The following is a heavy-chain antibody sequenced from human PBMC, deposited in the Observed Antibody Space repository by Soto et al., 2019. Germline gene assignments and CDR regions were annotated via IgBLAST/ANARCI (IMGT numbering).Heavy chain of an antibody. CDR3: VKSQQWLVPNYFDY. Sequence: GGSLSLSCSASGFTFSSYAMHWVRQAPGKGLEYVSAISSKGGSTYYADTVKGRFTISRDNSKDTLYLQMSSLRAEDTAVYYCVKSQQWLVPNYFDYWGQGTLVTVSS. D-gene: IGHD6-19*01. CDR2: ISSKGGST. CDR1: GFTFSSYA. V-gene: IGHV3-64D*08. J-gene: IGHJ4*02.